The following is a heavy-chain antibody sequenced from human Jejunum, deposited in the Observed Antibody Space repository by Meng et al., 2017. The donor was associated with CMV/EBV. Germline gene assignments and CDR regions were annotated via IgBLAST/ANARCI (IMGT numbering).Heavy chain of an antibody. V-gene: IGHV1-18*04. CDR3: ARLVVVTSISGPRWFDP. D-gene: IGHD2-21*02. Sequence: VHVVQAGAVSKNPGASVKVSSNVFSFIFTSHYFSWLRQAPGPGLEWMGWISGYNGDTNYAQKFQGRVTMTTDTSTSTTYMELRSLKSDDTAVYFCARLVVVTSISGPRWFDPWGQGTLVTVSS. J-gene: IGHJ5*02. CDR1: SFIFTSHY. CDR2: ISGYNGDT.